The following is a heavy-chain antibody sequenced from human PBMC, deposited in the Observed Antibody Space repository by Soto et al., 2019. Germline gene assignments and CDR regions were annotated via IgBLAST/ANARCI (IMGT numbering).Heavy chain of an antibody. CDR1: GYTFTSYG. Sequence: QVQLVQSGAEVKKPGASVKVSCKASGYTFTSYGISWVRQAPGQGLEWMGWISAYNGNIKYAHKLQGRVTMTTDTSASTAYMDLRSLISDDTAVYYCARDLAVGLVDYWGQGTLVTVSS. J-gene: IGHJ4*02. CDR3: ARDLAVGLVDY. D-gene: IGHD6-19*01. V-gene: IGHV1-18*01. CDR2: ISAYNGNI.